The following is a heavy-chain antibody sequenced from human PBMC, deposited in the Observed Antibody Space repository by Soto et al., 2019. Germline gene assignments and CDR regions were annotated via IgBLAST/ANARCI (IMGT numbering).Heavy chain of an antibody. Sequence: SETLSLTCTVSGGSISSSNYYWGWIRQPPGKGLDWIGNIFYSGNTYYHPSLKSRVTISVGTSKNQFSLKLNSVTAADAAVYYCARHVGQQLKYYYGMDVWGQGATVTVSS. J-gene: IGHJ6*02. CDR3: ARHVGQQLKYYYGMDV. V-gene: IGHV4-39*01. CDR1: GGSISSSNYY. D-gene: IGHD6-13*01. CDR2: IFYSGNT.